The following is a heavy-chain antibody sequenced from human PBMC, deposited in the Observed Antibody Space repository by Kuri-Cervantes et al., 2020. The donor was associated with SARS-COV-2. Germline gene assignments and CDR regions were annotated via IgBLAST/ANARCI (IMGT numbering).Heavy chain of an antibody. CDR3: ACSAEQLVWYCFDY. V-gene: IGHV3-30*03. CDR2: ISYEGSNK. J-gene: IGHJ4*02. Sequence: GSLKISCAASGFSFSNYGMHWVRQAPGKGLEWVASISYEGSNKHYADSVKDRFTISRDYSRDTLYLQMNSLRAEDTAVYYCACSAEQLVWYCFDYWGQGTLVTVSS. CDR1: GFSFSNYG. D-gene: IGHD6-13*01.